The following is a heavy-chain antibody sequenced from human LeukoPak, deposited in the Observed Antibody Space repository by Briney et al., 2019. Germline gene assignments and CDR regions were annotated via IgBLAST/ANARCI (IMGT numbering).Heavy chain of an antibody. Sequence: GGSLRLSCAPSGLTFSSYGMHWVRQVPGRGLEWVAVISYDGSNKYYTDSVKGRFTNSRDNSKNTLYLQMNSLRAEDTGVYYCAKDKSGGWFPSYYFDYWGRGTLVTVPS. CDR3: AKDKSGGWFPSYYFDY. V-gene: IGHV3-30*18. CDR2: ISYDGSNK. CDR1: GLTFSSYG. J-gene: IGHJ4*02. D-gene: IGHD2-15*01.